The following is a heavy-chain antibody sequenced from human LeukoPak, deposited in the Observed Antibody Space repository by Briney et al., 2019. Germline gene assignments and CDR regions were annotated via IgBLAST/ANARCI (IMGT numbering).Heavy chain of an antibody. V-gene: IGHV1-2*02. CDR1: GYTFTGYY. CDR2: INPNTGDT. J-gene: IGHJ4*02. Sequence: ASVKVSCKASGYTFTGYYMHWVRQAPGQGLEWMGWINPNTGDTDYAQKFQGRVTMTRDTSISTAYMEVSRLRSDDTAVYYCARVEWELPLDYWGQGTLVTVSS. CDR3: ARVEWELPLDY. D-gene: IGHD1-26*01.